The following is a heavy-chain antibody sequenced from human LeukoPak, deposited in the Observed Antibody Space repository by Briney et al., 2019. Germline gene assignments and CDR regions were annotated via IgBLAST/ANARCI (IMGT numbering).Heavy chain of an antibody. CDR2: IKAKAHGETI. CDR3: TTDGVGVEGATYDN. V-gene: IGHV3-15*01. CDR1: GFTFINAW. Sequence: PGGSLRLSCAASGFTFINAWMAWVRQAPGKGLEWVGRIKAKAHGETIEYAAPVKGRFTISRDDSKNTLYLQMNSLKTEDTAVYYCTTDGVGVEGATYDNWGQGTLVSVSS. J-gene: IGHJ4*02. D-gene: IGHD1-26*01.